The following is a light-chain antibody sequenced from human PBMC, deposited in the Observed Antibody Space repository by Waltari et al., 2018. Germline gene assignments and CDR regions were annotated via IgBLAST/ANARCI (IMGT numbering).Light chain of an antibody. CDR3: QQYYSTPT. V-gene: IGKV4-1*01. J-gene: IGKJ2*01. Sequence: DIVITMSPDSLVVSLGERATINCKSSQSVLYSSNNKNYLAWYQQKPGQPPKLLIYWASTRESGVPDRFSGSGSETDFTLTVSSLQAEDVAVYYCQQYYSTPTFGQGTKLEIK. CDR1: QSVLYSSNNKNY. CDR2: WAS.